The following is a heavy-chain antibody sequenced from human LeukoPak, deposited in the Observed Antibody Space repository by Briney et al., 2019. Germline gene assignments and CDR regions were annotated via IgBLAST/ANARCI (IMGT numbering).Heavy chain of an antibody. J-gene: IGHJ5*02. CDR1: GFTFSGYG. CDR2: IRYDGSNK. V-gene: IGHV3-30*02. Sequence: GGSLRLSCAVSGFTFSGYGMHWVRQAPGKGLEWVAFIRYDGSNKYYADSVKGRYTISRDNSKNTLYLQMNSLRAEDTAVYYCAKAAIVVVPAAMNWFDPWGQGTLVTVSS. CDR3: AKAAIVVVPAAMNWFDP. D-gene: IGHD2-2*01.